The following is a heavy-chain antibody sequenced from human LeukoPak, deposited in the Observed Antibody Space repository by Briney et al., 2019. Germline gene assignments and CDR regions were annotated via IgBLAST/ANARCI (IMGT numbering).Heavy chain of an antibody. V-gene: IGHV4-59*01. D-gene: IGHD2-8*02. CDR2: IYYSGST. CDR1: GGSLSSYY. J-gene: IGHJ6*03. Sequence: SETLSLTCTVSGGSLSSYYWSWIRQPPGKGLEWIGYIYYSGSTNYNPSLKSRVTISVDTSKNQFSLKLSSVTAADTAVYYCARGGTARGYYYYYYYMDVWGKGTTVTVSS. CDR3: ARGGTARGYYYYYYYMDV.